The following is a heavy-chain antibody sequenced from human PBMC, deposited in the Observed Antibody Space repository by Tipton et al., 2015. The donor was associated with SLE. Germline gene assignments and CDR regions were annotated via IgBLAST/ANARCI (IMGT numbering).Heavy chain of an antibody. J-gene: IGHJ4*02. CDR2: IRFDGNVK. V-gene: IGHV3-30*02. CDR1: GFTFRTYG. CDR3: ASILGNTNPSDF. Sequence: SLRLSCAASGFTFRTYGMHWVRQAPGKGLEWVSLIRFDGNVKQYADSVRGRFTISRDNSKNTLSLQMDSLRPEDTSIYYCASILGNTNPSDFWGQGTLVTVSS. D-gene: IGHD2-8*01.